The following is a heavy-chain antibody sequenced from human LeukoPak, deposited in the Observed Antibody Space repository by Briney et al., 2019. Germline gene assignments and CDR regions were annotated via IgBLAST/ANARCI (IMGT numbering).Heavy chain of an antibody. CDR1: GGSISSGSYY. CDR2: IYTSGST. V-gene: IGHV4-61*02. Sequence: SQTLSLTCTVSGGSISSGSYYWSWIRQPAGKGLEWIGRIYTSGSTNYNPSLKSRVTMSVDTSKNQFSLKLSSVTAADTAVYYCARESGTGYFDYWGQGTLVTVSS. J-gene: IGHJ4*02. CDR3: ARESGTGYFDY. D-gene: IGHD2-8*02.